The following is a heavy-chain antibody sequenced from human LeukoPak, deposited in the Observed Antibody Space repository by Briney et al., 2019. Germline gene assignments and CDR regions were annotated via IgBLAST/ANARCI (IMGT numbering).Heavy chain of an antibody. CDR3: ARDIRYSSSWGDPKCDYHYYYYYMDV. D-gene: IGHD6-13*01. Sequence: GGSLRLSCAASGFTFSDYSMHWVRQAPGKGLEWISYISLSSSAIYYADSVEGRFTISRDNGKNSLFLQMNSLRAEDTAVYYCARDIRYSSSWGDPKCDYHYYYYYMDVWGKGTTVTVSS. CDR2: ISLSSSAI. J-gene: IGHJ6*03. CDR1: GFTFSDYS. V-gene: IGHV3-48*01.